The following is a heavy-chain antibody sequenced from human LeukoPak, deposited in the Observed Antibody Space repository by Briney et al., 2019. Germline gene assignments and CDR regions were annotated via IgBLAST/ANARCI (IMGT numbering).Heavy chain of an antibody. V-gene: IGHV3-23*01. Sequence: PGGSLRLSCAASGFTFSSYAMSWVRQAPGKGLEWVSAISGSGGSTYYADSVKGRFIISRDNSKNTLYLQMNSLRAEDTAVYYCAKVRAYYYDSSGTLKAFDIWGQGTMVTVSS. J-gene: IGHJ3*02. D-gene: IGHD3-22*01. CDR1: GFTFSSYA. CDR2: ISGSGGST. CDR3: AKVRAYYYDSSGTLKAFDI.